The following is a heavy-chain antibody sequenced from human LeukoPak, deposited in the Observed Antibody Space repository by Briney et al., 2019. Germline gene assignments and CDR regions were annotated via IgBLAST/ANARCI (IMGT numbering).Heavy chain of an antibody. V-gene: IGHV4-59*11. CDR3: SGYYDSSGYYMEGAFDI. Sequence: SETLSLTCTVSGGSIGSHYWSWIRQPPGKGLEWIGYIYYSGSTNYNPSLKSRVTISVDTSKNQFSLKLSSVTAADTAVYYCSGYYDSSGYYMEGAFDIWGQGTMVTVSS. CDR1: GGSIGSHY. CDR2: IYYSGST. D-gene: IGHD3-22*01. J-gene: IGHJ3*02.